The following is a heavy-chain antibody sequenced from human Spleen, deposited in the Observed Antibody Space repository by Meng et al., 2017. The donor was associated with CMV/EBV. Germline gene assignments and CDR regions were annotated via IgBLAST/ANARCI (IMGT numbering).Heavy chain of an antibody. CDR1: GFAVSSKY. V-gene: IGHV3-66*02. CDR2: IYGGDVT. J-gene: IGHJ6*02. D-gene: IGHD3-10*01. CDR3: ARTRGASGGPQDGMDV. Sequence: GVLKISCAAYGFAVSSKYMTWVRQAPGQGLEWVSTIYGGDVTNYADSVKGRFTISRDISKNPLYLQMNSLRPEDTAVFYCARTRGASGGPQDGMDVWGQGTTVTVSS.